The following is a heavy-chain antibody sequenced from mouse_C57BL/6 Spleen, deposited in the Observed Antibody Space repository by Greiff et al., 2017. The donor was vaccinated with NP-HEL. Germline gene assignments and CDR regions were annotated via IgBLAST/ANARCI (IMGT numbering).Heavy chain of an antibody. D-gene: IGHD2-5*01. CDR1: GYTFTSYW. V-gene: IGHV1-69*01. Sequence: QVQLKQPGAELVMPGASVKLSCKASGYTFTSYWMHWVKQRPGQGLEWIGEIDPSDSYTNYNQKFKGKSTLTVDKSSSTAYMQLSSLTSEDSAVYYCARSNKDYFDYWGQGTTLTVSS. CDR3: ARSNKDYFDY. J-gene: IGHJ2*01. CDR2: IDPSDSYT.